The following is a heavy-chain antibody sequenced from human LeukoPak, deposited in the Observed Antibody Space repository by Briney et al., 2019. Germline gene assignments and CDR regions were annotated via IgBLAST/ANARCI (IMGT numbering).Heavy chain of an antibody. CDR2: ISSSSSYI. V-gene: IGHV3-21*04. CDR3: AKDLGAVAGTDPQLSY. D-gene: IGHD6-19*01. Sequence: GGSLRLSCAASGFTFSSYSMNWVRQAPGKGLEWVSSISSSSSYIYYADSVKGRFTISRDNAKNSLYLQMNSLRAEDTAVYYCAKDLGAVAGTDPQLSYWGQGTLVTVSS. CDR1: GFTFSSYS. J-gene: IGHJ4*02.